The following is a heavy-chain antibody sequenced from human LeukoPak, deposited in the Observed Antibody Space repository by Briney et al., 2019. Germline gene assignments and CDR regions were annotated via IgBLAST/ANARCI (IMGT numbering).Heavy chain of an antibody. J-gene: IGHJ4*02. CDR2: IYYSGST. CDR1: GGSISSYH. Sequence: PSETLSLTCTVSGGSISSYHWSWIRQPPGKGLEWIGYIYYSGSTNYNPSLKSRVTISLDTSKNQFSLKVSSVTAADTVVYYCARHSSGYLSYFDYWGQGTLVPVSS. D-gene: IGHD3-22*01. CDR3: ARHSSGYLSYFDY. V-gene: IGHV4-59*08.